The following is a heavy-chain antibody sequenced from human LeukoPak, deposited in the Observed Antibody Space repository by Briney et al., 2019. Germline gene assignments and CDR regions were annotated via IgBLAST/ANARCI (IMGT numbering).Heavy chain of an antibody. CDR3: ARDEAAAGTVDY. D-gene: IGHD6-13*01. CDR2: ISYDGSNK. V-gene: IGHV3-30*04. CDR1: GFTFSSYA. Sequence: GGSLRLSCAASGFTFSSYAMHWVRQAPGKGLEWVALISYDGSNKYYADSVKGRFTISRDNSKNTLYLQMNSLRAEDTAVYYCARDEAAAGTVDYWGQGTLVTVSS. J-gene: IGHJ4*02.